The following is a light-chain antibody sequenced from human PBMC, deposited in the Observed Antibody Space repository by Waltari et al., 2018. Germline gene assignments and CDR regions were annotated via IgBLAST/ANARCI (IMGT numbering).Light chain of an antibody. CDR3: QQYGFSPVP. J-gene: IGKJ2*01. CDR2: DAA. CDR1: QSISSSY. V-gene: IGKV3-20*01. Sequence: EIVLSQSPGTLSLSPGERATLSCTASQSISSSYLAWYQQKHGQAPRLLIHDAANRATGCPDRVSGSGSGTDFTLTISRLEPEEFAVYYCQQYGFSPVPFGQGTKLEI.